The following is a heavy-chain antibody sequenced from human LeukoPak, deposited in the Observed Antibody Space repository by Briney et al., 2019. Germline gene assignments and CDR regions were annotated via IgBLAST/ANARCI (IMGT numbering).Heavy chain of an antibody. J-gene: IGHJ6*03. CDR3: AREGYYDILTGYYKPPYMSPMDV. CDR2: ISAYNGDT. Sequence: ASVKVSCKASGYTFTSYGISWVRQAPGQGLEWMGWISAYNGDTNYAQNVQGRVTMTTDTSTSTAYMELRSLRSDDTAVYYCAREGYYDILTGYYKPPYMSPMDVWGKGTTVTISS. D-gene: IGHD3-9*01. CDR1: GYTFTSYG. V-gene: IGHV1-18*01.